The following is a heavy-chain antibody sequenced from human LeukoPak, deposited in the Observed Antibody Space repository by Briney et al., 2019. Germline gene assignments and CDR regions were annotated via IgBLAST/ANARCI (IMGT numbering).Heavy chain of an antibody. CDR1: GFTFDDYA. CDR3: AASFDERLPWFDP. D-gene: IGHD3-3*02. V-gene: IGHV3-9*01. Sequence: GRSLRLSCAASGFTFDDYAMHWVRQAPGKGLEWVSGISWNSGSIGYADSVKGRFTISRDNAKNSLYLQMNSLRAEDTALYYCAASFDERLPWFDPWGQGTLVTVSS. CDR2: ISWNSGSI. J-gene: IGHJ5*02.